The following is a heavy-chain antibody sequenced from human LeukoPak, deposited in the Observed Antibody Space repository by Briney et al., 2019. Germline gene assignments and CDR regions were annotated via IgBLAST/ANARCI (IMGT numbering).Heavy chain of an antibody. D-gene: IGHD1-26*01. J-gene: IGHJ4*02. Sequence: SETLSLTCTVSGGSISSYYWSWIRQPPGKGLEWIGYIYYSGSTNYNPSLKSRVTISVDTSKNQFSLKLSSVTAADTAVYYCARGPLRSPSYFDYWGQGTLVTVSS. CDR1: GGSISSYY. V-gene: IGHV4-59*01. CDR3: ARGPLRSPSYFDY. CDR2: IYYSGST.